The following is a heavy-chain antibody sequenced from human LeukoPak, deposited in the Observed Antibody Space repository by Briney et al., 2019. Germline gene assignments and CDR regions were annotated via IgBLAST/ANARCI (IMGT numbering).Heavy chain of an antibody. Sequence: ASVKVSCKASGGTFSSYGISWVRQAPGQELEWMGGIIPIFGTANYAQKFQGRVTITADESTSTAYMELSSLRSEDTAVYYCARGSGDSSGWTYHFDYWGQGTLVTVSS. CDR3: ARGSGDSSGWTYHFDY. D-gene: IGHD6-19*01. J-gene: IGHJ4*02. CDR2: IIPIFGTA. CDR1: GGTFSSYG. V-gene: IGHV1-69*13.